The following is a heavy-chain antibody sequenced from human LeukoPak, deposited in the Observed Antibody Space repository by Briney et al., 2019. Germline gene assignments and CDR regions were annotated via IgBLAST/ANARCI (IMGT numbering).Heavy chain of an antibody. J-gene: IGHJ4*02. V-gene: IGHV3-23*01. Sequence: GGALRLSCPGCGFSFSSNAMSWVRQAPGKGLEWVSSISGSGGSTSYADSVKGRFTISRDNSKNTLYLQMNSLRAEDTAVYYCAKGLDYWGQGTLVTVSS. CDR2: ISGSGGST. CDR3: AKGLDY. CDR1: GFSFSSNA.